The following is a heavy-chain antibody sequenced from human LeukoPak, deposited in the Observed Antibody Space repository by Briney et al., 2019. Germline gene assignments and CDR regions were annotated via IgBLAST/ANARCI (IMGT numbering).Heavy chain of an antibody. V-gene: IGHV4-34*01. Sequence: PSETLSLTCAVYGGSFGDYYWSWIRQPPGKGLEWIGEINHRGSTNYNPSLKSRVTISVDTSKNQFSLKLSSVTAADTAVYYCARVGGYCSGGSCSSGNWFDPWGQATLVTVSS. J-gene: IGHJ5*02. CDR1: GGSFGDYY. D-gene: IGHD2-15*01. CDR2: INHRGST. CDR3: ARVGGYCSGGSCSSGNWFDP.